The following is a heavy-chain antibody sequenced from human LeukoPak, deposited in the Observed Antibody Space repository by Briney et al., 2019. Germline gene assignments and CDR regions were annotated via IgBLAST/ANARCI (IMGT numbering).Heavy chain of an antibody. CDR1: GGSISSYY. CDR2: IYYSGST. J-gene: IGHJ5*02. V-gene: IGHV4-59*08. Sequence: SETLSLTCTVSGGSISSYYWSWIRQPPGKGLEWIGYIYYSGSTNYNPSLKSRVTMSVDTSKNQFSLKLSSVTAADTAVYYCARHLGRNNWFDPWGQGTLVTVSS. CDR3: ARHLGRNNWFDP.